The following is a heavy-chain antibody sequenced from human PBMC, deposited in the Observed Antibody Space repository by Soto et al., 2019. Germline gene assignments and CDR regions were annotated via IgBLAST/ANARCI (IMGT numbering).Heavy chain of an antibody. CDR3: ARDPLWGTAMVLWYFDL. D-gene: IGHD5-18*01. Sequence: ESGGGVVQPGRSLRLSCAAAGFAFSSYAMHWVRQAPGKGLEGVAVISYDGSNKYYADSVKGRFTISRDNSKNTLYLQMNSLRAEDTAVYYCARDPLWGTAMVLWYFDLWGRGTLVTVSS. CDR2: ISYDGSNK. J-gene: IGHJ2*01. V-gene: IGHV3-30-3*01. CDR1: GFAFSSYA.